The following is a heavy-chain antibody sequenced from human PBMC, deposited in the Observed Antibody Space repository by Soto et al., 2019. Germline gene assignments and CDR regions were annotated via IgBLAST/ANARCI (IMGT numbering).Heavy chain of an antibody. CDR2: INSDGSST. V-gene: IGHV3-74*01. Sequence: PGESLRLSCAASGFTFSSYWMHWVRQAPGKGLVWVSRINSDGSSTSYADSVKGRFTISRDNAKNTLYLQMNSLRAEDTAVYYCARLVMAAAGTMERFDPWGQGTLVTVSS. CDR3: ARLVMAAAGTMERFDP. D-gene: IGHD6-13*01. J-gene: IGHJ5*02. CDR1: GFTFSSYW.